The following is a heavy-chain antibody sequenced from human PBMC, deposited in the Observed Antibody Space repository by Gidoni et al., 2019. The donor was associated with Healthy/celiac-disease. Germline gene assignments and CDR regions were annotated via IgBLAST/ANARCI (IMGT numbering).Heavy chain of an antibody. CDR1: GFTFSDHY. Sequence: EVQLVESGGGLVQPGGSLRLSCAASGFTFSDHYMDWVRQAPGKGLEWVGRTRNKANSYTTEYAASVKGRFTISRDDSKNSLYLQMNSLKTEDTAVYYCARGRYCTNGVCYTQYYFDYWGQGTLVTVSS. J-gene: IGHJ4*02. CDR2: TRNKANSYTT. D-gene: IGHD2-8*01. CDR3: ARGRYCTNGVCYTQYYFDY. V-gene: IGHV3-72*01.